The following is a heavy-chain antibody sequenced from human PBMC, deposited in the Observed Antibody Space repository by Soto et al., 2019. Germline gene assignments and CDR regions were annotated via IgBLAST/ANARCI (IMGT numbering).Heavy chain of an antibody. J-gene: IGHJ6*02. CDR3: AREGSSSSLFSYYYGMDV. CDR1: SGSISSYY. CDR2: IYYSGST. V-gene: IGHV4-59*01. Sequence: SETLSLTCTVSSGSISSYYWSWIRQPPGKGLEWIGYIYYSGSTNYNPSLKSRVTISVDTSKNQFSLKLSSVTAADTAVYYCAREGSSSSLFSYYYGMDVWGQGTTVTVSS. D-gene: IGHD6-6*01.